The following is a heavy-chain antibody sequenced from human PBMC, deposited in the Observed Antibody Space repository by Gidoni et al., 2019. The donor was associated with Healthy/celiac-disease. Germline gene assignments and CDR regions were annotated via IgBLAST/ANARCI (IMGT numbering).Heavy chain of an antibody. V-gene: IGHV3-33*01. CDR3: ARSFPDIVVVPAAREYSPYYYYGMDV. CDR1: GFTFSSYG. CDR2: IWYDGSNK. D-gene: IGHD2-2*01. Sequence: QVQLVESGGGVVQPGRSLRLSCAASGFTFSSYGMHWVRQAPGKGLGWVAVIWYDGSNKYYADSVKGRFTISRDNSKNTLYLQMNSLRAEDTAVYYCARSFPDIVVVPAAREYSPYYYYGMDVWGQGTTVTVSS. J-gene: IGHJ6*02.